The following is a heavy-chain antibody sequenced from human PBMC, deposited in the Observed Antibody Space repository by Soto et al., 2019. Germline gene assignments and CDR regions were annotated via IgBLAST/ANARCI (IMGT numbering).Heavy chain of an antibody. V-gene: IGHV3-7*04. D-gene: IGHD1-26*01. CDR1: GFTFSSYW. CDR3: SWPGDSGSYSGPYYYYGMGV. J-gene: IGHJ6*04. Sequence: EVQLVESGGGLVQPGGSLRLSCAASGFTFSSYWMSWVRQAPGKGLEWVANIKQDGSEKYYVDSVKGRYTISRDNAKNTLYLQMNSLRAAGTAVYYCSWPGDSGSYSGPYYYYGMGVWGEVTTVTVSS. CDR2: IKQDGSEK.